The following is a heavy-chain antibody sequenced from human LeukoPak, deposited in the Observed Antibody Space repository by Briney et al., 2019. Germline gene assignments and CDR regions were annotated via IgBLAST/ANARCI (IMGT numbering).Heavy chain of an antibody. J-gene: IGHJ3*02. V-gene: IGHV5-51*01. CDR1: GYSFISYW. D-gene: IGHD1-26*01. CDR2: IYPGDSDT. CDR3: ARHKARPFDAFDI. Sequence: GESLKISCQGSGYSFISYWIGWVRQIPGKGLEWMGIIYPGDSDTRYSPSFQGQVTISADKSISTAYLQWSSLKASDTAMYYCARHKARPFDAFDIWGQGTMVTVSS.